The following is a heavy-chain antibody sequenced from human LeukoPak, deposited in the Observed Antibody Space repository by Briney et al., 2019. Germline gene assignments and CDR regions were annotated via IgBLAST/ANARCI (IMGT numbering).Heavy chain of an antibody. CDR2: ISSSGST. D-gene: IGHD3-10*01. CDR3: ARDSGTTGEVKFDP. V-gene: IGHV4-34*01. CDR1: GGSFSGYY. Sequence: SETLSLTCAVYGGSFSGYYWSWIRQPPGKGLEWIGRISSSGSTNYNPSLKSRVTISVDTSKNQFSLKLSSVTAADTAVYYCARDSGTTGEVKFDPWGQGTLVTVSS. J-gene: IGHJ5*02.